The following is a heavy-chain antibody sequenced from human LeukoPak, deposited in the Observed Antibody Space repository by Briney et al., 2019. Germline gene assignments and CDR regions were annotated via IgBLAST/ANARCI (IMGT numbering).Heavy chain of an antibody. V-gene: IGHV3-48*04. D-gene: IGHD5-12*01. Sequence: GGSLRLSCAASGFTFSTYIMNWVRQAPGKGLEWVSYISSSTGTVYYADSVQGRFTISRDNAKNSLYLQMNSLRAEDTAVYYCARAESHRNSGYDYWGQGTLVTVSS. CDR2: ISSSTGTV. CDR1: GFTFSTYI. CDR3: ARAESHRNSGYDY. J-gene: IGHJ4*02.